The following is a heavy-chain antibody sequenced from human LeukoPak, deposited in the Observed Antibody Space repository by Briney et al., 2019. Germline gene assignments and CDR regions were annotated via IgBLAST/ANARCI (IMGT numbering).Heavy chain of an antibody. J-gene: IGHJ6*02. Sequence: ASVKVSCKASGGTFSSYAISWVRQAPGQGLEWMGRIIPILGIANYAQKFQGRATITADKSTSTAYMELSSLRSEDTAVYYCARGPLDYYDSSRIGYYYGMDVWGQGTTVTVSS. CDR1: GGTFSSYA. V-gene: IGHV1-69*04. CDR3: ARGPLDYYDSSRIGYYYGMDV. D-gene: IGHD3-22*01. CDR2: IIPILGIA.